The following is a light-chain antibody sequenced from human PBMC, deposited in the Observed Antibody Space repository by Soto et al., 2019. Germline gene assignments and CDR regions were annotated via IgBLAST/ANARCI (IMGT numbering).Light chain of an antibody. V-gene: IGKV3-20*01. CDR1: QSVSSSY. CDR3: QQYGSSHPKT. CDR2: GAS. J-gene: IGKJ1*01. Sequence: EIVLTQSPGTLSLSPGERATLSCRASQSVSSSYLAWYQQKPGQAPRLLIYGASSSATGIPDRFSGSGSGTDFTLTISRLEPDDFAVYYCQQYGSSHPKTFGQGTKVEIK.